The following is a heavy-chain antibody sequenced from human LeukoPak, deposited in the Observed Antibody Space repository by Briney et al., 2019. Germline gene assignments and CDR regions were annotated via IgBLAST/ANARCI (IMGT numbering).Heavy chain of an antibody. CDR2: ISAYNGNT. CDR3: VRGKLLWFGELFYNWFDP. V-gene: IGHV1-18*04. D-gene: IGHD3-10*01. Sequence: ASVKVSCKASGYTFTSYGISWVRQAPGQGLEWMGWISAYNGNTNYAQKLQGRVTMTTDTSTSTAYMELRSLRSDDTAVYYCVRGKLLWFGELFYNWFDPWGQGTLVTVSS. J-gene: IGHJ5*02. CDR1: GYTFTSYG.